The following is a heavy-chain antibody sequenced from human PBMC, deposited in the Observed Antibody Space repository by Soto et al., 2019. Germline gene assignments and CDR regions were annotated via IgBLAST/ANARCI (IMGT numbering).Heavy chain of an antibody. V-gene: IGHV4-59*11. Sequence: SETLSLTCSVSGGSFRDHYWTWIRQPPGKGLECIGYISYSGYTNYKPSLKSRLTMSVDMAKNQFSLKLNSLTAADTAVYYCARTTEKDGKEGLDDWGQGTLVT. CDR1: GGSFRDHY. J-gene: IGHJ4*02. CDR2: ISYSGYT. D-gene: IGHD4-4*01. CDR3: ARTTEKDGKEGLDD.